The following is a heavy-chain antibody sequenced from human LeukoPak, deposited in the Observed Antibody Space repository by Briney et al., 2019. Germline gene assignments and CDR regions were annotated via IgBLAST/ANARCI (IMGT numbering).Heavy chain of an antibody. D-gene: IGHD2-15*01. CDR1: GYSISSGYY. V-gene: IGHV4-38-2*02. CDR3: ARRRRVVVAATLRYYYYMDV. J-gene: IGHJ6*03. CDR2: IYHSGST. Sequence: SETLSLTCTVSGYSISSGYYWGWIRQPPGKGLEWIGSIYHSGSTYYNPSLKSRVTISVDTSKNQFSLKLSSVTAADTAVYYCARRRRVVVAATLRYYYYMDVWGKGTTVTISS.